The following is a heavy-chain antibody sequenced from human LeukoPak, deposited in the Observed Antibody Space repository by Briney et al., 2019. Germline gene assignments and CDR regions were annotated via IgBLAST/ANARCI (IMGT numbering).Heavy chain of an antibody. V-gene: IGHV3-30*02. CDR1: GFTFNNYG. CDR3: ASNYYDSSGYYYRDY. Sequence: GGSLRLSCAASGFTFNNYGMHWVRQAPGKGLEWMALIWYDGSNKYYADSVKGRFTISRHNSKNTLYLQMNSLRAEDTAVYYCASNYYDSSGYYYRDYWGQGTLVTVSS. J-gene: IGHJ4*02. CDR2: IWYDGSNK. D-gene: IGHD3-22*01.